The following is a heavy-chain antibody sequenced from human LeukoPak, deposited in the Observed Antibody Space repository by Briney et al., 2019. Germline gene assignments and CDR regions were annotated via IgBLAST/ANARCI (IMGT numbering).Heavy chain of an antibody. CDR3: ARMNRGNYFDY. J-gene: IGHJ4*02. D-gene: IGHD7-27*01. CDR2: IDWDDDT. V-gene: IGHV2-70*11. Sequence: ESGPALVKPTQTLTLTRTFSGFSLNASGMCVSWIRQPPGKALEWLARIDWDDDTYYSTSLNTRLTISKDTSKNQVVLTMTNMDPVDTATYYCARMNRGNYFDYWGQGTLVTVSS. CDR1: GFSLNASGMC.